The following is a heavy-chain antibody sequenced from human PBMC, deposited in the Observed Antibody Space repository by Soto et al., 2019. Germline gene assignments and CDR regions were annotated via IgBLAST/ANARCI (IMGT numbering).Heavy chain of an antibody. CDR2: ISYDGSNK. CDR3: AKDRGIGVAGTGIFDY. Sequence: QVQLVESGGGVVQPGRSLRLSCAASGFTFSSYGMHWVRQAPGKGLVWVAVISYDGSNKYYADSVKGRFTISRDNSKNTLYLQMNSLRAEDTAVYYCAKDRGIGVAGTGIFDYWGQGTLVTVSS. CDR1: GFTFSSYG. V-gene: IGHV3-30*18. J-gene: IGHJ4*02. D-gene: IGHD6-19*01.